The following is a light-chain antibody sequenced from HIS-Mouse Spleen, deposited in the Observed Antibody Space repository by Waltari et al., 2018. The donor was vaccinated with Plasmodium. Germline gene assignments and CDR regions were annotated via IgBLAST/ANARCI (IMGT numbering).Light chain of an antibody. V-gene: IGLV3-10*01. J-gene: IGLJ3*02. CDR1: ALPKKY. CDR2: EDS. CDR3: YSTDSSGNHRV. Sequence: SYELTQPPSVSVSPGQTARITCAGDALPKKYAYWYQQKSGQATGQVIYEDSKRPSGIHEVFSGASAGTMATLTISGAQVEDEADYYCYSTDSSGNHRVFGGGTKLTVL.